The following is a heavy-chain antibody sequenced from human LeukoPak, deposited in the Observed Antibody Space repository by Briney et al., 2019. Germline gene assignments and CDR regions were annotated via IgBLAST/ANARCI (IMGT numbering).Heavy chain of an antibody. Sequence: GGSLRLSCAASGFTFDDYAMHWVRQAPGKGLEWVSLISWDGGSTYYADSVKGRFTISRDNSKNSLYLQMNSLRAEDTALYYCAKDMYSSSSHYYYYYYMDVWGKGTTVTVSS. D-gene: IGHD6-6*01. CDR2: ISWDGGST. CDR1: GFTFDDYA. CDR3: AKDMYSSSSHYYYYYYMDV. J-gene: IGHJ6*03. V-gene: IGHV3-43D*03.